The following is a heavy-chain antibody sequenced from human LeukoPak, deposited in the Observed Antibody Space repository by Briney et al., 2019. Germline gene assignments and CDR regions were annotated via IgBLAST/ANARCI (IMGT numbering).Heavy chain of an antibody. CDR3: ATDYYDSSGYYYNY. V-gene: IGHV1-24*01. CDR2: FDPEDGET. J-gene: IGHJ4*02. D-gene: IGHD3-22*01. Sequence: ASVKVSCKVSGYTLTELSMHWVRQAPGKGLERMGGFDPEDGETIYAQKFQGRVTMTEDTSTDTAYMELSSLRSEDTAVYYCATDYYDSSGYYYNYWGQGTLVTVSS. CDR1: GYTLTELS.